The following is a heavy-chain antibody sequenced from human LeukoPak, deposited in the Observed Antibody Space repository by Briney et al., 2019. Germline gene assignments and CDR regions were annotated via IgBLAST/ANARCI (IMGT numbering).Heavy chain of an antibody. Sequence: ASVKVSCKASGYTFTSYGISWVRQAPGQGLEWMGWISAYNGNTNYAQKLRGRVTMTTDTSTSTAYMELSSLRSEDTAVYYCASEQRGARIYCSGGSCYSDYWGQGALVTVSS. J-gene: IGHJ4*02. CDR1: GYTFTSYG. CDR3: ASEQRGARIYCSGGSCYSDY. CDR2: ISAYNGNT. D-gene: IGHD2-15*01. V-gene: IGHV1-18*01.